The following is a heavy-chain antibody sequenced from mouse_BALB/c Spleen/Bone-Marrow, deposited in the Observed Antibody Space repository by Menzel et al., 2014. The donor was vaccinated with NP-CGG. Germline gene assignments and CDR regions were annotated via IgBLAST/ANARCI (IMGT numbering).Heavy chain of an antibody. CDR2: ISSGGSYT. Sequence: EVKLVESGGGLVEPGGSLKLSCAASGFTFSSYAMSWVRQSPEKRLEWVAEISSGGSYTYYPDTVTGRFTISRDNAKNTLYLEMSSLRSEDTAMYYCARDHYGYYTMDYWGQGTSVTVSS. CDR3: ARDHYGYYTMDY. V-gene: IGHV5-9-4*01. CDR1: GFTFSSYA. J-gene: IGHJ4*01. D-gene: IGHD1-2*01.